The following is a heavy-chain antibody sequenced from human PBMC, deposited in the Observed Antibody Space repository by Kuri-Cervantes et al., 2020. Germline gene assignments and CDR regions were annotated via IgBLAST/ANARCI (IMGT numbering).Heavy chain of an antibody. CDR1: GYTFTSYG. D-gene: IGHD1-7*01. CDR3: ARDRVRGITGTTEWFDP. V-gene: IGHV1-46*01. J-gene: IGHJ5*02. Sequence: ASVKVSCNASGYTFTSYGTSWARQAPGQGLEWMGIINPSGGSTSYAQKFQGRVTMTRDTSTSTVYMELSRLRSEDTAVYYCARDRVRGITGTTEWFDPWGQGTLVTVSS. CDR2: INPSGGST.